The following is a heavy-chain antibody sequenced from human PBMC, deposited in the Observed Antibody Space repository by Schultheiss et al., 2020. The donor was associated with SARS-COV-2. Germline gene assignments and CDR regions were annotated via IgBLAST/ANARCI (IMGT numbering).Heavy chain of an antibody. J-gene: IGHJ6*02. V-gene: IGHV3-30*03. D-gene: IGHD3-22*01. CDR1: GFTFSSYG. CDR2: ISYDGSNK. Sequence: GGSLRLSCAASGFTFSSYGMHWVRQAPGKGLEWVAVISYDGSNKYYADSVKGRFTISRDNSKNTLYLQMNSLRAEDTAVYYCASQPTTHYYDSSGYYYYYYYGMDVWGQGTTVTVSS. CDR3: ASQPTTHYYDSSGYYYYYYYGMDV.